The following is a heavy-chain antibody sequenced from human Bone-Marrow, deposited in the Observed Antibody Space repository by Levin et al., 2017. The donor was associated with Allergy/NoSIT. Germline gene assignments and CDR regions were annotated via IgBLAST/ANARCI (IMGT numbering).Heavy chain of an antibody. D-gene: IGHD4-17*01. CDR1: ESIFSNYG. J-gene: IGHJ2*01. Sequence: GESLKISCAASESIFSNYGMHWVRQAPGKGLEWVALISYDGSKKHYADSVKGRFTISRDNSKNTLYLQMNSLRAEETAVYYCAKDSDYGDYVFDDWYFDLWGRGTLVTVSS. CDR2: ISYDGSKK. CDR3: AKDSDYGDYVFDDWYFDL. V-gene: IGHV3-30*18.